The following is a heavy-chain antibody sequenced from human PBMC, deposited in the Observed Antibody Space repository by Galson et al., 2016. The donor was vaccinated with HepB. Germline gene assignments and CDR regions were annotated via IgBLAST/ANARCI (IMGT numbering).Heavy chain of an antibody. D-gene: IGHD1-20*01. CDR1: GYTFTGYY. CDR3: ALAYTWSSIDY. J-gene: IGHJ4*02. V-gene: IGHV1-2*02. Sequence: SVKVSCKASGYTFTGYYMHWVRQAPGHGPEWMGWINPNSGGEGFAQKFQGRGTMTRDTSISTAYMELSRLTSDDTALYFCALAYTWSSIDYWGQGTLVTVSS. CDR2: INPNSGGE.